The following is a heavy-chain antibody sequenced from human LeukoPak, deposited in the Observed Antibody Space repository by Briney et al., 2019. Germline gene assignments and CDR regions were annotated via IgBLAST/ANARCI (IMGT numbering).Heavy chain of an antibody. Sequence: SGGSLRLSCAAPGFTFSSYSMNWVRQAPGKGLEWVSSISSGTSYIYYADSVKGRFTISRDNAKNSLYLQMYSLRAEDTAVYYCARAGNYYGRHTNWFDPWGQGTLVTVSS. CDR1: GFTFSSYS. J-gene: IGHJ5*02. V-gene: IGHV3-21*01. CDR2: ISSGTSYI. CDR3: ARAGNYYGRHTNWFDP. D-gene: IGHD3-10*01.